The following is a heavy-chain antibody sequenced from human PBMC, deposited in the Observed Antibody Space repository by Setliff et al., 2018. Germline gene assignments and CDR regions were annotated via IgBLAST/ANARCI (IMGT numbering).Heavy chain of an antibody. CDR2: IYIGGRA. D-gene: IGHD6-19*01. Sequence: LSLTCTVSGGSISSYYWSWIRQPAGKGLEWIGHIYIGGRANYNPSLKSRVTMSRDTSKNQFSLKLNSVTAADMAVYYCAREQWLDPPGYYYMDVWAKGTTVTVS. CDR1: GGSISSYY. V-gene: IGHV4-4*07. CDR3: AREQWLDPPGYYYMDV. J-gene: IGHJ6*03.